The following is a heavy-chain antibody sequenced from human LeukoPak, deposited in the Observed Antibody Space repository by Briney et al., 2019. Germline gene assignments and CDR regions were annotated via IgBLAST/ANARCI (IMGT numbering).Heavy chain of an antibody. V-gene: IGHV4-59*01. Sequence: SETLSLTCTVSGGSISDYYWNWIRQPPGKGLEWIGYIYYSGSTTYNPSLKSRVTMSVDTAKNQFSLKLRSVTAADTAVYYCSRGDFCSKSNCYLRPMDVWGKGTTVTVSS. D-gene: IGHD3-3*01. CDR2: IYYSGST. J-gene: IGHJ6*03. CDR3: SRGDFCSKSNCYLRPMDV. CDR1: GGSISDYY.